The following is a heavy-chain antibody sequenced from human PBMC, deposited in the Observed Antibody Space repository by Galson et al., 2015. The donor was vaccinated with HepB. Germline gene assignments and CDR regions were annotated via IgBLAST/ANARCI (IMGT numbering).Heavy chain of an antibody. CDR1: GGSISSYY. Sequence: ETLSLTCTVTGGSISSYYWSWIRQSPGKGLEWIGYIYYSGSTMYNPSLESRVTISVDRSKNQFALKVSSVTAADTAVYYCARDVSTVITPDEYYYAMGVWGQGTTVTVSS. CDR3: ARDVSTVITPDEYYYAMGV. V-gene: IGHV4-59*01. CDR2: IYYSGST. D-gene: IGHD4-23*01. J-gene: IGHJ6*02.